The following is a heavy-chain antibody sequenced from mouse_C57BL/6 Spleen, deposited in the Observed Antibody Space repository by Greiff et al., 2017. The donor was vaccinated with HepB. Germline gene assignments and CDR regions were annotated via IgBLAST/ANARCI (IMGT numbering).Heavy chain of an antibody. J-gene: IGHJ3*01. Sequence: QVQLQQSGAELVRPGASVTLSCKASGYTFTDYEMHWVKQTPVHGLEWIGAIDPETGGTAYNQKFKGKAILTADKSSSTAYMDLRSLTSEDSAVYYCTRSANWAFAYWGQGTLVTVSA. CDR2: IDPETGGT. V-gene: IGHV1-15*01. CDR3: TRSANWAFAY. CDR1: GYTFTDYE. D-gene: IGHD4-1*01.